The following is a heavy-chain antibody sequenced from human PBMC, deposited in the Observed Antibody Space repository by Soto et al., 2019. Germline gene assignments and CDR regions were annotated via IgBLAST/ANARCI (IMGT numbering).Heavy chain of an antibody. CDR3: ARHEHYYDSSGYQRYNWFDP. V-gene: IGHV4-39*01. D-gene: IGHD3-22*01. Sequence: SETLSLTCTVSGGSISNSSYYWGWIRQPPGKGLAWIGSIYYSGSTYYNPSLKSRVTISVDTSKNQFSLKLSSVTAADTAVYYCARHEHYYDSSGYQRYNWFDPWGQGTLVTVSS. J-gene: IGHJ5*02. CDR1: GGSISNSSYY. CDR2: IYYSGST.